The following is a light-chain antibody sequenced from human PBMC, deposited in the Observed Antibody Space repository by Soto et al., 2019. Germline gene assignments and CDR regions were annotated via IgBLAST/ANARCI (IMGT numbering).Light chain of an antibody. V-gene: IGLV1-40*01. J-gene: IGLJ1*01. CDR1: SSNIGAGYD. CDR2: GNS. CDR3: QSYDSSLSGYV. Sequence: VLTQPPSVSGALGQKVTISCTGSSSNIGAGYDVNWYHQLPGTAPKLLIHGNSNRPSGVPDRFSGSKSGTPASLAITGLQAEDEADYFCQSYDSSLSGYVFGTGTKVTVL.